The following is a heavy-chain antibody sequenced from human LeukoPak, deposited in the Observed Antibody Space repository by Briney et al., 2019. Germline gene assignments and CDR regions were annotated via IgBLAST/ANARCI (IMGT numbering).Heavy chain of an antibody. CDR1: GYTFTGYY. D-gene: IGHD2-15*01. CDR3: ARGYCSGGSCYSIEHWFDP. Sequence: GASVKVSCKAAGYTFTGYYMFWVRQAPGQGLEWMGRINPNSGGTNYAQKFQGRVTMTRDTSISTANMELSRLRSDDTAVYYCARGYCSGGSCYSIEHWFDPWGQGTLVTVSS. J-gene: IGHJ5*02. CDR2: INPNSGGT. V-gene: IGHV1-2*06.